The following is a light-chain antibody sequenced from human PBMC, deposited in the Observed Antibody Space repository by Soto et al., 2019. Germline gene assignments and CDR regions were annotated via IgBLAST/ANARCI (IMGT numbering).Light chain of an antibody. CDR3: LQDYNYPIT. Sequence: QMTQTPSTLSASVGDRVILTCRASQSIGNWLAWYQQKPGKAPKLLIYKASSLESGVPTRFSGSGSGTDFTLTISSLQPEDFATYYCLQDYNYPITFGQGTRLEIK. V-gene: IGKV1-5*03. CDR2: KAS. CDR1: QSIGNW. J-gene: IGKJ5*01.